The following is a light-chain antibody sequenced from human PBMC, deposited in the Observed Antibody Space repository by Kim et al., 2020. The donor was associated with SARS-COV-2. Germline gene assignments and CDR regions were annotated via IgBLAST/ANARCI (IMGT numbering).Light chain of an antibody. CDR1: QSVSSSY. V-gene: IGKV3-20*01. Sequence: SPGERDTLACRASQSVSSSYLAWYQQKPGQAPRLLIYGASSRATGIPDRCSGSGSGTDFTLTISRLEPEDFAVYYCQQYGSSRRTFGQGTKVDIK. CDR2: GAS. J-gene: IGKJ1*01. CDR3: QQYGSSRRT.